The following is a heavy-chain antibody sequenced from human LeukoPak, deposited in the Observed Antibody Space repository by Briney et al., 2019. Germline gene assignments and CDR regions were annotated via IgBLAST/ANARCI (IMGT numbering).Heavy chain of an antibody. CDR1: GFNFDDYG. V-gene: IGHV3-43D*04. Sequence: GGSLRLSCAASGFNFDDYGMHWVRQAAGKGLEWVSLITWDGDYTYYVDSVRGRLTISRDNSKKSVYLQMNSLRPEDTALYYCAKDKRAGSASYLFDYWGQGTLVTVSS. J-gene: IGHJ4*02. D-gene: IGHD3-10*01. CDR3: AKDKRAGSASYLFDY. CDR2: ITWDGDYT.